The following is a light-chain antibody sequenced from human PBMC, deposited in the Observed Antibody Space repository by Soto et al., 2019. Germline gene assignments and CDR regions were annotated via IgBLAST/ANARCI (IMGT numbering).Light chain of an antibody. V-gene: IGLV2-8*01. CDR3: TSHAGSNNYV. CDR2: EVS. Sequence: QSVLTQPASVSVSPGQSITISCTGTSSDVGGYNYVSWYQQHPGKAPKLIISEVSKRPSGVPDRFSGSKSGNTASLTVSGLQAEDEADYYCTSHAGSNNYVFGTGTKVTVL. CDR1: SSDVGGYNY. J-gene: IGLJ1*01.